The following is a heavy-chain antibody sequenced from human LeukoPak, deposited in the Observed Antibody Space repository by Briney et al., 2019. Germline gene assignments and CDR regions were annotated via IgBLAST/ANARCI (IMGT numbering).Heavy chain of an antibody. Sequence: SVKVSCKASGGTFSSYAISWVRQAPGQGLEWMGGIIPIFGTANYAQKFQGRVTITADKSTSTAYMELSSLRSEDTAVYYCARSVVPAASGVRYYYYYYMDVWGKGTTVTVSS. CDR3: ARSVVPAASGVRYYYYYYMDV. J-gene: IGHJ6*03. V-gene: IGHV1-69*06. D-gene: IGHD2-2*01. CDR1: GGTFSSYA. CDR2: IIPIFGTA.